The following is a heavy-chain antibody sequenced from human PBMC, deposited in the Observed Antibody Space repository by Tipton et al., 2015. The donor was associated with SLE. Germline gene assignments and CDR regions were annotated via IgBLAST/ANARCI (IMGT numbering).Heavy chain of an antibody. Sequence: TLSLTCSVSGGSIIGYYWSWIRQPAGKGPEWIGRIYTGGRTIHNPSLESRVTMSIDTSKNEFSLKLRSVTAADTAIYYCAKDAHYNWLISGNWFDPWGQGSLVTVSS. D-gene: IGHD3-9*01. J-gene: IGHJ5*02. V-gene: IGHV4-4*07. CDR2: IYTGGRT. CDR1: GGSIIGYY. CDR3: AKDAHYNWLISGNWFDP.